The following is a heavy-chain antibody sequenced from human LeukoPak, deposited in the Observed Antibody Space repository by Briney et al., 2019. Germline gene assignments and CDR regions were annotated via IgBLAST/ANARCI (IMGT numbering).Heavy chain of an antibody. CDR2: INSNGGST. CDR1: GYTFTKYG. CDR3: ARGYCSSTSCLDY. D-gene: IGHD2-2*01. Sequence: ASVKVSFKASGYTFTKYGLSWVRQAPGQGLEWMGLINSNGGSTSYAQKFQGRVTMTRDTSTSTVYMELSSLTSEDTAVYYCARGYCSSTSCLDYWGQGTLVTVSS. J-gene: IGHJ4*02. V-gene: IGHV1-46*01.